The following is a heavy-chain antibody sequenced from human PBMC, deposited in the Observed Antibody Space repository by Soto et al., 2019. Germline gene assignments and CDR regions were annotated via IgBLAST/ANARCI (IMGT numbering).Heavy chain of an antibody. CDR1: GFTFSDHY. CDR3: VRDEFGLGIDY. D-gene: IGHD3-16*01. CDR2: IRDKPMGYTT. J-gene: IGHJ4*02. V-gene: IGHV3-72*01. Sequence: GGSLRLSCVVSGFTFSDHYMDWVRQAPGKGLEWVGRIRDKPMGYTTEYAASVKGRFTISRDDSKNSLYLQMNSLRAEDTAIYYCVRDEFGLGIDYWGLGTLVTVSS.